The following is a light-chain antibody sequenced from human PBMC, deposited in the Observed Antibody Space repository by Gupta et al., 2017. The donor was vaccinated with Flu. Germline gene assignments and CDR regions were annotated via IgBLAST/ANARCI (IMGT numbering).Light chain of an antibody. V-gene: IGKV3-15*01. J-gene: IGKJ1*01. Sequence: EIVLTQSPVTLSVSPGDTATLSCRASQTIDTNLVWYQHKPGQAPRLLIYGASTRATDIRGRFSGSGSGTDSTLTITSRQSEDFAVYVCQQKKTRQPPFTFGEGTKVEI. CDR2: GAS. CDR3: QQKKTRQPPFT. CDR1: QTIDTN.